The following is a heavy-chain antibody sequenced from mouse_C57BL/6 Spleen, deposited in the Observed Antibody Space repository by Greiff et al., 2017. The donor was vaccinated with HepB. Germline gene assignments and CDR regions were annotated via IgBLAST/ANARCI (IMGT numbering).Heavy chain of an antibody. CDR2: IDPNSGGT. Sequence: QVQLQQPGAELVKPGASVKLSCKASGYTFTSYWMHWVKQRPGRGLEWIGRIDPNSGGTKYNEKFKSKATLTVDKPSSTAYMQLSSLTSEDSAVYYCARPLTTVVPYWYFDVWGTGTTVTVSS. J-gene: IGHJ1*03. V-gene: IGHV1-72*01. CDR3: ARPLTTVVPYWYFDV. D-gene: IGHD1-1*01. CDR1: GYTFTSYW.